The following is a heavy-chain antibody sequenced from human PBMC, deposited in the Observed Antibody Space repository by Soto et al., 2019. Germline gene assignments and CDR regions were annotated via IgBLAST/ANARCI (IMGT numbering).Heavy chain of an antibody. CDR1: GYTFTSYA. CDR2: INAGNGNT. V-gene: IGHV1-3*01. D-gene: IGHD3-10*01. J-gene: IGHJ6*02. Sequence: ASVKVSCKASGYTFTSYAMHWVRQAPGQRLEWMGWINAGNGNTKYSQKFQGRVTITRDTSASTADMELSSLRSEDTAVYYCARDFSSMVRGVRYYYYYGMDVWGQGTTVTVSS. CDR3: ARDFSSMVRGVRYYYYYGMDV.